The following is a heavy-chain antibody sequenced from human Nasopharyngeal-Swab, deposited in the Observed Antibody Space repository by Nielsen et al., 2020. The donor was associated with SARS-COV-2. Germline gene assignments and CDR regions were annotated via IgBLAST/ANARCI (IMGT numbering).Heavy chain of an antibody. Sequence: GGSLRLSCAASGFTFSSYWMSWVRQAPGKGLEWVANIKQDGSEKYYVDSVKGRFTISRDNAKNSLYLQMNSLRAEDTAMYYCAREGYNWNSGSPYGMDVWGQGTTVTVSS. J-gene: IGHJ6*02. CDR2: IKQDGSEK. CDR1: GFTFSSYW. D-gene: IGHD1-7*01. CDR3: AREGYNWNSGSPYGMDV. V-gene: IGHV3-7*03.